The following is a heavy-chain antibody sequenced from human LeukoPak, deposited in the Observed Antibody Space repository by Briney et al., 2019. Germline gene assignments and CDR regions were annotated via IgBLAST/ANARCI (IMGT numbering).Heavy chain of an antibody. CDR2: IKQDGSEK. CDR1: GFTFSSYW. V-gene: IGHV3-7*01. Sequence: GGSLRLSCAASGFTFSSYWMSWVRQAPGKGLEWVANIKQDGSEKYYVDSVKGRFTISRDNAKNSLYLQMNSLRAEDTAVYYCARGLISVRYFDWLCYFDYWGQGTLVTVPS. J-gene: IGHJ4*02. CDR3: ARGLISVRYFDWLCYFDY. D-gene: IGHD3-9*01.